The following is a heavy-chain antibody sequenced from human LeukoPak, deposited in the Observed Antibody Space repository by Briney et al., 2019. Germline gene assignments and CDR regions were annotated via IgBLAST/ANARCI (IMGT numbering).Heavy chain of an antibody. Sequence: SETLSLTCTVSGYSISSGYYWGWIRQPPGKGLEWIGSIYHSGSTYYNPSLKSRVTISVDKSKKQFSLKLSSVTAADTAVYYCARVAYSYGSDRITDYWGQGTLVAVSS. CDR1: GYSISSGYY. J-gene: IGHJ4*02. V-gene: IGHV4-38-2*02. CDR3: ARVAYSYGSDRITDY. D-gene: IGHD5-18*01. CDR2: IYHSGST.